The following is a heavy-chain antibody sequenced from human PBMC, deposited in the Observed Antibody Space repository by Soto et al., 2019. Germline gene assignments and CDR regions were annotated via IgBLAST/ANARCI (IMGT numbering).Heavy chain of an antibody. CDR3: ARDGGIAVAGTEVDY. D-gene: IGHD6-19*01. V-gene: IGHV1-2*02. J-gene: IGHJ4*02. CDR2: INPNSGGT. Sequence: SVKVSCKASGYTFTGYYMHWVRQAPGQGLEWMGWINPNSGGTNYAQKFQGRVTMTRDTSISTAYMELSRLRSDDTAVYYCARDGGIAVAGTEVDYWGQGTLVTVSS. CDR1: GYTFTGYY.